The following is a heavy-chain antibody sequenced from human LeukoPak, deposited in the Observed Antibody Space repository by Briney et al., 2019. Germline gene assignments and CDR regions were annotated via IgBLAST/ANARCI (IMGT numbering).Heavy chain of an antibody. V-gene: IGHV3-30*18. CDR1: GFSFNGYA. CDR3: AKDVSSGSLDY. CDR2: ISYDGSNK. Sequence: GGSLRLSCAASGFSFNGYAMHWVRQAPGRGLEWVAVISYDGSNKYYADSVKGRFTISRDNSKNTLYLQMNSLRAEDTAVYYCAKDVSSGSLDYWGQGTLVTVSS. J-gene: IGHJ4*02. D-gene: IGHD6-19*01.